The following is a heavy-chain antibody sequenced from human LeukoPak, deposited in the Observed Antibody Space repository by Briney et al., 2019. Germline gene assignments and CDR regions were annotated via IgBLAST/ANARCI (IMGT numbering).Heavy chain of an antibody. Sequence: SETLSLTCAVYGGSFSGYYWSWIRQPPGKGLEWIGEINHSGSTNYNPSLKSRVTISVDTSKNQFSLKLSSVTAADTAVYYRAGGKPRWLQSYWGQGTLVTVSS. D-gene: IGHD5-24*01. CDR2: INHSGST. V-gene: IGHV4-34*01. CDR1: GGSFSGYY. CDR3: AGGKPRWLQSY. J-gene: IGHJ4*02.